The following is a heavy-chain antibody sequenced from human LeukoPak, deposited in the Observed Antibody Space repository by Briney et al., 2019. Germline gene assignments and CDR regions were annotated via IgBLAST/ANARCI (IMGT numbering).Heavy chain of an antibody. CDR3: ARREMITHNAFDI. V-gene: IGHV5-51*01. CDR2: IYPDDSQI. Sequence: GESLKISCQGSANTFSDYWIGWVRQMPGKGLEWMGVIYPDDSQITYSPSFERQVTISADKSINTAYLQWNSLKATDTAMYYCARREMITHNAFDIWGQGTMVTVSA. CDR1: ANTFSDYW. D-gene: IGHD1-14*01. J-gene: IGHJ3*02.